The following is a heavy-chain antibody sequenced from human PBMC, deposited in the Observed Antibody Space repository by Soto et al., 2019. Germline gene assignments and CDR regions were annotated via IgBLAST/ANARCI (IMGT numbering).Heavy chain of an antibody. CDR2: ISGSGGST. CDR3: AKGGGWSRITIFGVPLDAFDI. J-gene: IGHJ3*02. V-gene: IGHV3-23*01. Sequence: GVSLRLSCAASGFTFSSYAMSWVRQAPGKGLEWVSAISGSGGSTYYADSVKGRFTISRDNSKNTLYLQMNSLRAEDTAVYYCAKGGGWSRITIFGVPLDAFDIWGQGTMVTVSS. CDR1: GFTFSSYA. D-gene: IGHD3-3*01.